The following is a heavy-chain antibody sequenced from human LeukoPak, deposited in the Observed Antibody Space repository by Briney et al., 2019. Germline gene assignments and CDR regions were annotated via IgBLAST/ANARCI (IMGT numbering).Heavy chain of an antibody. CDR3: AKATTTGTTVLDY. J-gene: IGHJ4*02. Sequence: GGSLRLSCAPSGFPFSSYAMSWVRRAPGKGLEWVSAISGSGGSTYYADSVKGRFTISRDNSKNTLYLQMNSLRAEDTAVYYCAKATTTGTTVLDYWGQGTLVTVSS. CDR2: ISGSGGST. V-gene: IGHV3-23*01. CDR1: GFPFSSYA. D-gene: IGHD1-1*01.